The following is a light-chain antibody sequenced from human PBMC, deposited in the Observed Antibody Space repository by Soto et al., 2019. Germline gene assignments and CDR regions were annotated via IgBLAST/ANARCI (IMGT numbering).Light chain of an antibody. V-gene: IGKV2-30*01. CDR3: LQGTHWPPT. J-gene: IGKJ1*01. CDR1: QSIVYSDGNAY. Sequence: DVVMTQSPLSLPVTLGQPASISCRSSQSIVYSDGNAYLSWFQQSPGQSPRRLSYRASNRDSGVPGRFSGSGSGTDFTPNIDRVEAEDVAIYYCLQGTHWPPTFGRGTRVEIK. CDR2: RAS.